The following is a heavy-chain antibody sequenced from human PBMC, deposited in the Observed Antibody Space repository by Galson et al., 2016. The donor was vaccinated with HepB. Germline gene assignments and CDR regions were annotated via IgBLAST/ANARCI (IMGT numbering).Heavy chain of an antibody. Sequence: SLRLSCAASGFTFSNYAMTWVRQAPEKGLEWVSAIGGNGIDTYYADSVKGRFTTSRDNSKNTLYLILNSLRVEDTAVYFCAKDYYDTGPHYRPNFDYWGQGALVTVS. CDR3: AKDYYDTGPHYRPNFDY. J-gene: IGHJ4*02. D-gene: IGHD3-22*01. CDR1: GFTFSNYA. CDR2: IGGNGIDT. V-gene: IGHV3-23*01.